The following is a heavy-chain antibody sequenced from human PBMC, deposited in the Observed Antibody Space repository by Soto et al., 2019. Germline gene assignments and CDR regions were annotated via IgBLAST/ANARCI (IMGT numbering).Heavy chain of an antibody. Sequence: ASVKVSCKASGYTFTSYYMHWVRQAPGQGLEWMGIINPSGGSTSYAQKFQGRVTMTRDTSTSTVYMELSSLRSEDTAVYYCARVRFQGYSGSSGYYFDYWGQGTLVTVSS. J-gene: IGHJ4*02. D-gene: IGHD6-6*01. CDR1: GYTFTSYY. V-gene: IGHV1-46*03. CDR2: INPSGGST. CDR3: ARVRFQGYSGSSGYYFDY.